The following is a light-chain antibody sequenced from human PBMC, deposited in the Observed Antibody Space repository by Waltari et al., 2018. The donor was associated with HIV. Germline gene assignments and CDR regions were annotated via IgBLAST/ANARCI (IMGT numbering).Light chain of an antibody. CDR2: DVS. CDR3: CSYGGSDTLYV. V-gene: IGLV2-11*01. J-gene: IGLJ1*01. CDR1: SSDVGAYTY. Sequence: QSALTQPRSVSGSPGQSVTISCTETSSDVGAYTYVAWYQQHPGKAPKFLIFDVSKRPSGVPDRFSGSKSGNTASLTISGLQAEDEAEYYCCSYGGSDTLYVFGTGTKVTVL.